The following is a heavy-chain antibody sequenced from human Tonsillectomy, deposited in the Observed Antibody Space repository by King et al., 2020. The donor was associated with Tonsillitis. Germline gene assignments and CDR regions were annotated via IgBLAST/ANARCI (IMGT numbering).Heavy chain of an antibody. D-gene: IGHD2-15*01. V-gene: IGHV3-21*01. CDR2: VGGSSSYI. CDR3: AVVGYSSGGSCARFRGILNYYYGMDV. J-gene: IGHJ6*02. Sequence: VQLVESGGGLVKPGGSLRLSCAASGFPFSSYTMNWVRQAPGKGLEWVSSVGGSSSYIYYADSVKGRFTISRDNAKNSLSLQMNSLRAEDTAVYYCAVVGYSSGGSCARFRGILNYYYGMDVWGQGTTVTVSS. CDR1: GFPFSSYT.